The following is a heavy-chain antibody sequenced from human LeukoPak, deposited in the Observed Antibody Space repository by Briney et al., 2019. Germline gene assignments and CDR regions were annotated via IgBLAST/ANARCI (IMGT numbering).Heavy chain of an antibody. J-gene: IGHJ6*02. Sequence: SSETLSLTCTVSGGSIRSSYYYWGWIRQPPGKGLEWIGSIYDSGSTYYNPSLKSRVTISVDTSKNQFSLKLSSVTAADTAVYYCARVARYCSSTSCYTSYGMDVWGQGTTVTVSS. D-gene: IGHD2-2*02. CDR1: GGSIRSSYYY. CDR2: IYDSGST. CDR3: ARVARYCSSTSCYTSYGMDV. V-gene: IGHV4-39*01.